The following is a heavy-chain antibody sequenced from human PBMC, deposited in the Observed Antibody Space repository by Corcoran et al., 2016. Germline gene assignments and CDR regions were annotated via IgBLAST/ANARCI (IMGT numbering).Heavy chain of an antibody. J-gene: IGHJ3*02. CDR1: GFTVSRSY. CDR2: VFSGGET. CDR3: ARGNQAFVAFDI. D-gene: IGHD1-1*01. Sequence: VQVVESGGGLIQPGGSLRLSCAASGFTVSRSYMNWVRQARGKGLEWVSIVFSGGETYYADSVKGRFTISRDDSKNTLYLQMNNLGVEDTAVYSCARGNQAFVAFDIWGQGTMVTVSS. V-gene: IGHV3-53*01.